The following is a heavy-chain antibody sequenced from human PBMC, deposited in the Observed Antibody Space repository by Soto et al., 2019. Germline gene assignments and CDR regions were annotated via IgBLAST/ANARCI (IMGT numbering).Heavy chain of an antibody. Sequence: EVQLVESGGGLIQPGGSLRLSCAVSGFTVSNNYMSWVRQAPGKGLEGVSVIYSGGYTAYGDSVKGRFTISRDNSKKPLNLQMKGRGAGRPAGFSWAPRGGGGGYWGQGTLVTVSS. D-gene: IGHD3-10*01. V-gene: IGHV3-53*01. CDR3: APRGGGGGY. J-gene: IGHJ4*02. CDR1: GFTVSNNY. CDR2: IYSGGYT.